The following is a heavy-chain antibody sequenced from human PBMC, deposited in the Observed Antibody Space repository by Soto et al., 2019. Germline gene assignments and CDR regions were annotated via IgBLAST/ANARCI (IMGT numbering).Heavy chain of an antibody. CDR3: AKSPRGEMATD. J-gene: IGHJ4*02. CDR2: INTYNGMT. CDR1: GYTFINYH. Sequence: QVQLVQSGGEVKKPGASVTVSCKASGYTFINYHITWVRQAPGQGLEWMAWINTYNGMTDYAQRFQGRVTMTRDTSTRTAYMELRKLGSDATAVYFCAKSPRGEMATDWGQGTLVTVSS. V-gene: IGHV1-18*01. D-gene: IGHD5-12*01.